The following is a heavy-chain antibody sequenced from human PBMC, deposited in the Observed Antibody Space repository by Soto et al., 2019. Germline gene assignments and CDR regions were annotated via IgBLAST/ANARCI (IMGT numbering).Heavy chain of an antibody. Sequence: PGGSLRLSCAASGFTFSSYAMSWVRQAPGKGLEWVSAISGSGGSTYFADSVKGRFTISRDNSKNTLYLQMNSLRAEDTAVYYCAKGIAAAGYYYYYGMDVWGQGTTVTVSS. V-gene: IGHV3-23*01. D-gene: IGHD6-13*01. CDR3: AKGIAAAGYYYYYGMDV. J-gene: IGHJ6*02. CDR1: GFTFSSYA. CDR2: ISGSGGST.